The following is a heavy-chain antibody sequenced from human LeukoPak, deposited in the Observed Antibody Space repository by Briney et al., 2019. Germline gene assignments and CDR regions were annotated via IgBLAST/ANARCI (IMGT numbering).Heavy chain of an antibody. CDR1: GNSISSGDNY. V-gene: IGHV4-61*02. J-gene: IGHJ6*03. D-gene: IGHD6-6*01. Sequence: SETLSLTCTVSGNSISSGDNYWSWIRQPAGKGLEWIGRIYTSGSTNYNPSLKSRVTISVDTSKNQFYLRLSSVTAADTAMYYCARLAALRGFYYYMDVWGKGTTVTVSS. CDR2: IYTSGST. CDR3: ARLAALRGFYYYMDV.